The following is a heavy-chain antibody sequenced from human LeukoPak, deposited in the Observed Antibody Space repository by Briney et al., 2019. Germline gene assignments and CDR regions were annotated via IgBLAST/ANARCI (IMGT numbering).Heavy chain of an antibody. CDR2: IYHSGST. CDR3: ARVWTDLFEYSSPFDY. D-gene: IGHD6-6*01. V-gene: IGHV4-38-2*02. CDR1: GYSISSGYY. Sequence: SETLSLTCTVSGYSISSGYYWGWIRQPPGKGLEWIGGIYHSGSTYYNPSLKSRVTISVDTSKNQFSLKLSSVTAADTAVYYCARVWTDLFEYSSPFDYWGQGTLATVSS. J-gene: IGHJ4*02.